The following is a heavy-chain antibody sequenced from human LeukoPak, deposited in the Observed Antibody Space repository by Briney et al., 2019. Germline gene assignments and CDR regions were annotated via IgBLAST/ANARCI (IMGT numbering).Heavy chain of an antibody. J-gene: IGHJ4*02. Sequence: PGGSLRLSCAASGFTFSSYWMSWVRQAPGKGLEWVANIKQDGSEKYYVDSVKGRFTISRDNAKNSLYLQMNSLRAEDTAVYYCAREAEVVVAAYDYWGQGTLVTVSS. V-gene: IGHV3-7*01. CDR2: IKQDGSEK. CDR3: AREAEVVVAAYDY. CDR1: GFTFSSYW. D-gene: IGHD2-15*01.